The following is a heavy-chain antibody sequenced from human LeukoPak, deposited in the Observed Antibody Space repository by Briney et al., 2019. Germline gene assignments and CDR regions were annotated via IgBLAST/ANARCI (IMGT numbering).Heavy chain of an antibody. CDR2: INPNSGGT. CDR3: ARDLDGSSGCDY. D-gene: IGHD6-13*01. CDR1: GYTFTGYF. J-gene: IGHJ4*02. V-gene: IGHV1-2*02. Sequence: GASVKVSCKASGYTFTGYFMHWVRQAPGQGLEWMGWINPNSGGTNYAQKFQGRVIVTRDTSISTAYIELSRLRSDDTAVYYCARDLDGSSGCDYWGQGTLVTVSS.